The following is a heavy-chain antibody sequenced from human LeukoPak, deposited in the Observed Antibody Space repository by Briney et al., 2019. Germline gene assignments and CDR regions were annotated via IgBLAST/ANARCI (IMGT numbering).Heavy chain of an antibody. CDR3: AREPAGGSCYFDY. J-gene: IGHJ4*02. Sequence: GASVKVSCKASGYTFTSSYMHWVRQAPGQGLEWMGMIDPNSGNVNYPKRFQGRVTVTRDTSTSTVYMELSSLRSEDTAVYYCAREPAGGSCYFDYWGQGTLVTVSS. CDR1: GYTFTSSY. CDR2: IDPNSGNV. V-gene: IGHV1-46*01. D-gene: IGHD1-26*01.